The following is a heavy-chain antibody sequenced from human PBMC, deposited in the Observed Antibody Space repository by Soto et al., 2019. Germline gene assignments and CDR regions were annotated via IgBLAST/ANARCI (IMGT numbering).Heavy chain of an antibody. CDR3: AKYCSTTSCSLSY. CDR2: ISGSGGST. J-gene: IGHJ4*02. CDR1: GFTFSSYA. V-gene: IGHV3-23*01. Sequence: EVQLLESGGGLVQPGGSLRLSCAASGFTFSSYAMSWVRQAPGKGLDWVSGISGSGGSTYYADSVKGRFTISRDNSKNTLYLQMNSLRAEDTAVYYCAKYCSTTSCSLSYWGKGTLVTVSS. D-gene: IGHD2-2*01.